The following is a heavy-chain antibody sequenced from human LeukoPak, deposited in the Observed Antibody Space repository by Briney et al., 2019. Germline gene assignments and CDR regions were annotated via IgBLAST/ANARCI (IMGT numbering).Heavy chain of an antibody. CDR1: GFTFSSYS. CDR2: ISSSSSYI. CDR3: ARDNYDFWSGYYASVGY. Sequence: NPGGSLRLSCAASGFTFSSYSMNWVRQAPGKGLEWVSSISSSSSYIYYADSGKGRFTISRDNAKNSLYLQMNSLRAEDTAVYYCARDNYDFWSGYYASVGYWGQGTLVTVSS. D-gene: IGHD3-3*01. V-gene: IGHV3-21*01. J-gene: IGHJ4*02.